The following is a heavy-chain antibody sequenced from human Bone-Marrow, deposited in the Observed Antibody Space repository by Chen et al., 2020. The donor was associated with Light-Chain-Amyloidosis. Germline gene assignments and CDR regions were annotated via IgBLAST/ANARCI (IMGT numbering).Heavy chain of an antibody. D-gene: IGHD3-3*01. CDR3: ARATATYYDFWSGYYSFDY. V-gene: IGHV4-39*07. J-gene: IGHJ4*02. Sequence: QLQLQESGPGLVKPSETLSLTCTVSGGSISSSSYYWGWIRQPPGKGLEWIGSIYYSGSTYYNPSLKSRVTISVDTSKNQFSLKLSSVTAADTAVYYCARATATYYDFWSGYYSFDYWGQGTLVNVSS. CDR2: IYYSGST. CDR1: GGSISSSSYY.